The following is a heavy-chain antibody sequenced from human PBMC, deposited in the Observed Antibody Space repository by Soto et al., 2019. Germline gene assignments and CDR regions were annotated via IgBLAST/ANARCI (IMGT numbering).Heavy chain of an antibody. J-gene: IGHJ6*02. CDR3: ANIRDYGDYALGMDV. D-gene: IGHD4-17*01. CDR1: GGTYRSYG. CDR2: IIPIFGTA. V-gene: IGHV1-69*01. Sequence: SVTVSCTTSGGTYRSYGISWVLQAPGQVLEWMGGIIPIFGTANYAQKFQGRVTITADESTSTAYMELSSLRSEDTAVYYCANIRDYGDYALGMDVWGQGTTVTVSS.